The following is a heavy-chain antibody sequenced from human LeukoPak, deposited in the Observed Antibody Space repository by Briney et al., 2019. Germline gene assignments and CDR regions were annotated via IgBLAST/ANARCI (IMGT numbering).Heavy chain of an antibody. D-gene: IGHD3-10*01. CDR2: ISSSGSTI. Sequence: PGGSLRLSCAASGFTFSDYYMSWIRQAPGKGLEWVSYISSSGSTIYYADSVKGRFTISRDNAKNSLYLQMNILRAEDTAVYYCARDPYYYGSGSYYFDYWGQGTLVTVSS. V-gene: IGHV3-11*01. CDR3: ARDPYYYGSGSYYFDY. CDR1: GFTFSDYY. J-gene: IGHJ4*02.